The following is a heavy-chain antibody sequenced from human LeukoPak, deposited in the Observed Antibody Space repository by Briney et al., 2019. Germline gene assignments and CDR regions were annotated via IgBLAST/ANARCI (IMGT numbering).Heavy chain of an antibody. D-gene: IGHD4-11*01. J-gene: IGHJ4*02. CDR2: ISSSSSYI. V-gene: IGHV3-21*01. CDR1: GFTFSSYS. Sequence: GGSLRLSCAASGFTFSSYSMNWVRRAPGKGLEWVSSISSSSSYIYYADSVKGRFTISRDNAKNSLYLQMNSLRAEDTAVYYCARSMTTVSRFDYWGQGTLVTVSS. CDR3: ARSMTTVSRFDY.